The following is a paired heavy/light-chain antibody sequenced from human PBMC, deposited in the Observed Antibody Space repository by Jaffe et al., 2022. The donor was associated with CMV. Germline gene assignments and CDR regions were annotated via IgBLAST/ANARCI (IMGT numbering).Light chain of an antibody. V-gene: IGLV1-47*01. CDR1: SSNIGSNY. J-gene: IGLJ3*02. CDR2: RND. CDR3: ATWDDSLNGPV. Sequence: QHVLTQPPSASGTPGQRVTFSCSGSSSNIGSNYVFWYQQVPGMAPKRLIYRNDHRPSGVPDRFSASKSDTSASLAISGLRSEDEADYYCATWDDSLNGPVFGGGTKLTVL.
Heavy chain of an antibody. CDR2: ISGGSSYV. CDR1: GFTFSDYT. Sequence: EVKLLESGGGQVKPGESLRLSCAASGFTFSDYTMNWVRQAPGKGLEWVASISGGSSYVYYVDSVKGRFTISRDNAKNSVYLQMNSLRVEDTAVYYCAREPCDYVWGSCRGINYYGVDVWGQGTTVTVSS. D-gene: IGHD3-16*01. CDR3: AREPCDYVWGSCRGINYYGVDV. J-gene: IGHJ6*02. V-gene: IGHV3-21*01.